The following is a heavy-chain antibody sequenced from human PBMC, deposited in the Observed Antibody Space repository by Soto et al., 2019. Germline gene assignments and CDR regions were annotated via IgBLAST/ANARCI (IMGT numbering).Heavy chain of an antibody. CDR1: GGSISSYY. J-gene: IGHJ6*01. Sequence: SETLSLTCTVSGGSISSYYWSWFRHPPGKGLEWIGYIYYSGSTNYNPSLKSRVTISVDTSKNQFSLKLSSVTAADTAVYYCARDIKPNYYCDGMDVWGQGTTVTGSS. CDR3: ARDIKPNYYCDGMDV. V-gene: IGHV4-59*01. CDR2: IYYSGST.